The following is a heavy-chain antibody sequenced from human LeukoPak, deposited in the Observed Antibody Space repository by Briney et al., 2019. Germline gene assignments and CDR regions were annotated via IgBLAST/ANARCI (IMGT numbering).Heavy chain of an antibody. Sequence: GTLSLTCGVSGGSISSTNWWSWLRQPPGQGLEWIGEITLSGLTHYNPSLKSRVTVSLDKSKNHLSLNLTSVTAADTAVYYCSRENGAFSPFGYWGQGTLVTVPS. CDR3: SRENGAFSPFGY. CDR2: ITLSGLT. V-gene: IGHV4-4*02. CDR1: GGSISSTNW. D-gene: IGHD2-8*01. J-gene: IGHJ4*02.